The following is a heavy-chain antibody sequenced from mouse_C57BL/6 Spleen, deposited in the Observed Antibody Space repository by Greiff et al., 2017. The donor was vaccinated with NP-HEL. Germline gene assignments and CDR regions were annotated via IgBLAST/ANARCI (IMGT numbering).Heavy chain of an antibody. CDR2: IYPGDGDT. D-gene: IGHD1-1*01. V-gene: IGHV1-82*01. Sequence: VQLQQSGPELVKPGASVKISCKASGYAFSSSWMNWVKQRPGKGLEWIGRIYPGDGDTNYNGKFKGKATLTADKSSSTAYMQLSSLTSEDSAVYFCARGGYYGSSPVDDWGQGTTLTVSS. J-gene: IGHJ2*01. CDR1: GYAFSSSW. CDR3: ARGGYYGSSPVDD.